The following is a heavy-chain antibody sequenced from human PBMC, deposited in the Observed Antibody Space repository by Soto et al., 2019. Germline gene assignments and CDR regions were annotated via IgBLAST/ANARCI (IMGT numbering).Heavy chain of an antibody. CDR3: ARGRDGDY. J-gene: IGHJ4*02. CDR2: ISAHNGNT. V-gene: IGHV1-18*01. D-gene: IGHD6-6*01. CDR1: GYAFTTYG. Sequence: QVHLVQSGAEVKKPGASVKVSCKGSGYAFTTYGITWVRQAPGQGLEWMGWISAHNGNTNYAQKLQGRVTVTRDTSPRTAYRELRSLRSDGTAVYYCARGRDGDYWGQGALVTVSS.